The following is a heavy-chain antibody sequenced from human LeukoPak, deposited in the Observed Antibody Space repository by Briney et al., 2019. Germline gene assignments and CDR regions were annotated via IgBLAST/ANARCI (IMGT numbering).Heavy chain of an antibody. Sequence: ASVKVSCKSSGYSLTRYHMSWVRQAPGQGPEWMGIIDPNGVSTSYVQKFQGRVTMTRDTSTSTFYMELSSLRSEDTAVYYCARMTTGVLDYWGQGTLVTASS. J-gene: IGHJ4*02. CDR3: ARMTTGVLDY. CDR2: IDPNGVST. CDR1: GYSLTRYH. V-gene: IGHV1-46*01. D-gene: IGHD1-1*01.